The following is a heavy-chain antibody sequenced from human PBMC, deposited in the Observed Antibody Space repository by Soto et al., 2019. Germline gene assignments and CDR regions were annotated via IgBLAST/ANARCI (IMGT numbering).Heavy chain of an antibody. D-gene: IGHD6-19*01. CDR2: IGVGGDT. J-gene: IGHJ4*02. CDR1: GFTFSTYD. CDR3: AREIWDSHSSGWSLDY. Sequence: GGSLRLTCAASGFTFSTYDFHWVRQATGKGLEWVSAIGVGGDTYYAASVKGRFTISRENAKNSLYRQINSRRAGDTAVYYCAREIWDSHSSGWSLDYWGRGALVTVSS. V-gene: IGHV3-13*01.